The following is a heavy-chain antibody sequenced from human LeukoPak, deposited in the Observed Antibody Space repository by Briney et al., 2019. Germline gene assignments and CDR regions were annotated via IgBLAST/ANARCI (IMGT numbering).Heavy chain of an antibody. CDR3: ARGLSYWNSKNPDY. CDR1: GYTFTGSY. V-gene: IGHV1-2*02. CDR2: INPNSGGT. J-gene: IGHJ4*02. Sequence: ASVKVSCKASGYTFTGSYTHWVRQAPGPGLEWMGWINPNSGGTNYAQKFQGRVTMTRDTSISTAYMELSRLRSDDTAVYYCARGLSYWNSKNPDYWGQGTLVTVSS. D-gene: IGHD1-7*01.